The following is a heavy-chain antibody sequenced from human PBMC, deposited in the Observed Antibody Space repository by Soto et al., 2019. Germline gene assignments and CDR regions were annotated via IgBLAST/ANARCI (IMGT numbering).Heavy chain of an antibody. CDR3: ARSSYRLRFLQWPYYAMDV. D-gene: IGHD3-3*01. J-gene: IGHJ6*02. CDR2: IFPGDSNI. Sequence: EVQLVQSGAEVRKPGESLKISCKVSEYTFTNYWFGWVRQMPGKGLEWMGLIFPGDSNIRYSPSFQGQVTISADKSITTVYLQWSSLKASDTAIYYCARSSYRLRFLQWPYYAMDVWGQGTTVTVSS. CDR1: EYTFTNYW. V-gene: IGHV5-51*01.